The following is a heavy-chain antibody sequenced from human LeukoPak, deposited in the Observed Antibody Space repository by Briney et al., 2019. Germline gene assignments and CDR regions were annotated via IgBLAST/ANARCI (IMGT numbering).Heavy chain of an antibody. J-gene: IGHJ4*02. D-gene: IGHD6-13*01. V-gene: IGHV3-23*01. CDR3: AKGRYGSSRYPFDY. Sequence: PGGSLRLSCAASGFTFSGCAMGWVRQAPGKGLESVSVIGGGGVSTYYADSVKGRFTISRDNSKNTLYLQMNSLRAEDTAVYYCAKGRYGSSRYPFDYWGQGTLVTVSS. CDR1: GFTFSGCA. CDR2: IGGGGVST.